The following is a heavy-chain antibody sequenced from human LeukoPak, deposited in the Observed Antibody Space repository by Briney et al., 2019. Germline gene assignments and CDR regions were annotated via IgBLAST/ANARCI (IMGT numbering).Heavy chain of an antibody. V-gene: IGHV3-53*01. CDR1: GSNVSNNY. CDR3: AISGLGFGEFRGLDY. J-gene: IGHJ4*02. Sequence: PGGSLRLSCAASGSNVSNNYMNWVHQAPGKGLEWVSVIFSSGPTYYADSVKGRFTISRDTSKNALYLQMNSLRAEDTAVYYCAISGLGFGEFRGLDYWGQGTLVTVSS. D-gene: IGHD3-10*01. CDR2: IFSSGPT.